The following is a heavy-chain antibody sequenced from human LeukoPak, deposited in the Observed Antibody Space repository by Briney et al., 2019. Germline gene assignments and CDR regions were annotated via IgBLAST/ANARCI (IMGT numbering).Heavy chain of an antibody. Sequence: GGSLRLSCAASGFTFSSYEMNWLPQAPGKGLEWVSYLSSRGNAIYYADPVKGRFTISRDNAKNSLYLQMNSLRAEDTAVYYCARDPVAVPGPRDYGMVVWGQGTTVTVSS. CDR3: ARDPVAVPGPRDYGMVV. CDR2: LSSRGNAI. D-gene: IGHD6-19*01. CDR1: GFTFSSYE. V-gene: IGHV3-48*03. J-gene: IGHJ6*02.